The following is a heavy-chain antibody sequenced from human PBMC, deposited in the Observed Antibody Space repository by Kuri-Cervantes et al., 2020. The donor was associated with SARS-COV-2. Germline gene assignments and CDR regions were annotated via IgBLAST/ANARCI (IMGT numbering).Heavy chain of an antibody. D-gene: IGHD2-2*01. J-gene: IGHJ3*02. CDR1: GFTVSSNY. Sequence: GGSLRLSCAASGFTVSSNYMSWVRQAPGKGLEWVSVIYSGGSTYCADSVKGRFTISRDNSKNTLYLQMNSLRAEDTAVYYCAREGDIVVVHDAFDIWGQGTMVTVSS. CDR3: AREGDIVVVHDAFDI. CDR2: IYSGGST. V-gene: IGHV3-66*02.